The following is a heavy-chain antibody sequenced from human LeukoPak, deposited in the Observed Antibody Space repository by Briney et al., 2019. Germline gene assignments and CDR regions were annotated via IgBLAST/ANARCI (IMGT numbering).Heavy chain of an antibody. CDR3: ARVGSGNYYAY. CDR1: GFTFSSYW. Sequence: GGSLRLSCAASGFTFSSYWMHWVRQAPGKGLVGVSRINSDGSSTDYADSVKGRFTISRDSAKDTLYLQMNSLRAEDTAVYYCARVGSGNYYAYWGQGTLVTVSS. D-gene: IGHD3-10*01. CDR2: INSDGSST. V-gene: IGHV3-74*01. J-gene: IGHJ4*02.